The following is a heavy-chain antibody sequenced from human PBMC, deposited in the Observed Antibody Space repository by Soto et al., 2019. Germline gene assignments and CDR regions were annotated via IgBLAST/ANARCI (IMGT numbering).Heavy chain of an antibody. CDR1: GGTFSSYA. CDR3: ARDSVGAYPPSYYYGMDV. J-gene: IGHJ6*02. Sequence: SVKVSCKASGGTFSSYAISWVRQAPGQGFEWMGGIIPIFGTANYAQKFQGRVTITADESKNTLYLQMNSLRAEDTAVYYCARDSVGAYPPSYYYGMDVWGQGTTVTVS. V-gene: IGHV1-69*13. CDR2: IIPIFGTA. D-gene: IGHD1-26*01.